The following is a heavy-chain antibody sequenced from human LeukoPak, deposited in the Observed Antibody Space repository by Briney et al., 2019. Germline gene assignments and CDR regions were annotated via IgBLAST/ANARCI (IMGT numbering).Heavy chain of an antibody. CDR2: IDHSGST. CDR1: GGSFSNYY. Sequence: SETLSLTCAVYGGSFSNYYWSWIRQPPGKGLEWIGEIDHSGSTNYNPSLKSRLTISVDTSKKQFSLKLSSVTAADTAVYYCARAPVRVTAVGKYFDYWGQGTLVTVSS. CDR3: ARAPVRVTAVGKYFDY. J-gene: IGHJ4*02. V-gene: IGHV4-34*01. D-gene: IGHD6-13*01.